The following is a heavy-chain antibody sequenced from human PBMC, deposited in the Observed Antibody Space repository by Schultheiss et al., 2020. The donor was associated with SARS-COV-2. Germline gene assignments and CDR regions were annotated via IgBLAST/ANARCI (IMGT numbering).Heavy chain of an antibody. CDR3: AKAQFRTESGIDYYYYGMDV. CDR1: GFAFSSYA. Sequence: GGSLRLSCAASGFAFSSYALHWVRRAPGKGLVWVSVIYIGGSTYYADSVKGRFTISRDNSKNTLYLQMNSLRAEDTAVYYCAKAQFRTESGIDYYYYGMDVWGQGTTVTVSS. V-gene: IGHV3-66*01. D-gene: IGHD3-10*01. J-gene: IGHJ6*02. CDR2: IYIGGST.